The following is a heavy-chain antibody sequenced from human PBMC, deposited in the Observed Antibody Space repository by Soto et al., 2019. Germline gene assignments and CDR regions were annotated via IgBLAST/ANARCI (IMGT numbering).Heavy chain of an antibody. CDR1: GGSISSSSYY. V-gene: IGHV4-39*01. J-gene: IGHJ3*02. Sequence: SETLSLTCTVSGGSISSSSYYWGWIRQPPGKGLEWIGSIYYSGSTYYNPSLKSRVTISVDTSKNQFSLKLSSVTAADTAVYYCARHTQDHSSGYYGWAFDIWGQGTMVTVSS. CDR2: IYYSGST. D-gene: IGHD3-22*01. CDR3: ARHTQDHSSGYYGWAFDI.